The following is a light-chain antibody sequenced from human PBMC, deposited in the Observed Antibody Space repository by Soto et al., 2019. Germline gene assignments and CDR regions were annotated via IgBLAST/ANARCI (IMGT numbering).Light chain of an antibody. CDR1: QSVGSN. CDR3: QQYNDWWT. J-gene: IGKJ1*01. Sequence: EIVMTQSLATLSVSPGDTATLSCRASQSVGSNLAWYQHKPGQAPRLLIYGASTRATGIPARFTGSGSGTEFTLTISNLQSEDFAVYYCQQYNDWWTFGQGTEVEIK. CDR2: GAS. V-gene: IGKV3-15*01.